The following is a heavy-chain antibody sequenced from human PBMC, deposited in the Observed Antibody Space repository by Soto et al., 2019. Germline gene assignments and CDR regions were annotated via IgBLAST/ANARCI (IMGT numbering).Heavy chain of an antibody. Sequence: ASVKVSCKASGYTFTSYAMHWVRQAPGQRLEWMGWINAGNGNTKYSQKFQGRVTITRDTSASTAYMELSSLRSEDTAVYYCARADLLWFGELATKLDYWGQGTLVTVSS. CDR1: GYTFTSYA. V-gene: IGHV1-3*01. D-gene: IGHD3-10*01. J-gene: IGHJ4*02. CDR3: ARADLLWFGELATKLDY. CDR2: INAGNGNT.